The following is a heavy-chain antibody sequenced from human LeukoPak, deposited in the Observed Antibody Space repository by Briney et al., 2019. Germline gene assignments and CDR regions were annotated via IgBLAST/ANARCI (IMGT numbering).Heavy chain of an antibody. CDR2: IYSGGST. Sequence: GGSLRLSCAASGFTVSSNYMSWVRQAPGKGLEWVSVIYSGGSTYYADSVKGRFTISRDNSKNTLYLQMNSLRAEDTAVYYCARECGGDCYSRGDYWGQGTLVTVSS. J-gene: IGHJ4*02. V-gene: IGHV3-53*01. CDR3: ARECGGDCYSRGDY. CDR1: GFTVSSNY. D-gene: IGHD2-21*01.